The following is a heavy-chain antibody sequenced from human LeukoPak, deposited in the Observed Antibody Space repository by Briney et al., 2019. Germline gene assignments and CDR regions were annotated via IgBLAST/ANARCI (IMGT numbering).Heavy chain of an antibody. V-gene: IGHV1-2*02. D-gene: IGHD1-1*01. Sequence: ASVKVSFKASGYTFTGYYMPWVPQAPGQGLEWMGWINLNSGGTNYAQKFQGRVTMTRDTSISTAYMELSRLRSDDTAVYYCARDGIGNDYWGQGTLVTVSS. CDR1: GYTFTGYY. J-gene: IGHJ4*02. CDR3: ARDGIGNDY. CDR2: INLNSGGT.